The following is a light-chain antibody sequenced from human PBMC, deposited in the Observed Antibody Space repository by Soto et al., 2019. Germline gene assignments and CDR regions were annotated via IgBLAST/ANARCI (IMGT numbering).Light chain of an antibody. CDR3: QQYNDYSAT. V-gene: IGKV1-5*01. CDR1: QKSSPW. Sequence: DIEMVQSPSALSASVGDTVTITCRASQKSSPWLAWYQQKPGQAPKLLMYDVSSLKRGVPSRFSGSESGTEFTLTISSLQPDDFATYYCQQYNDYSATFGQGTKVDIK. CDR2: DVS. J-gene: IGKJ1*01.